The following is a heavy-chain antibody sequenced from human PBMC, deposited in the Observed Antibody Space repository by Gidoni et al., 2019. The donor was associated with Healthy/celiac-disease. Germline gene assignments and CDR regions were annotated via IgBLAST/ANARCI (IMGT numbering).Heavy chain of an antibody. Sequence: EVQLVESGGGLVQPGGSLRLSCAASGFTFSRYWMSWVRQAPGKGLEWVANIKQEGSEKYYVDSVKGRFTIARDNAKNSLYLQMNSLRAEDTAVYYCARDNRYQLRGKNWFDPWGQGTLVTVSS. D-gene: IGHD2-2*01. V-gene: IGHV3-7*03. CDR1: GFTFSRYW. CDR3: ARDNRYQLRGKNWFDP. J-gene: IGHJ5*02. CDR2: IKQEGSEK.